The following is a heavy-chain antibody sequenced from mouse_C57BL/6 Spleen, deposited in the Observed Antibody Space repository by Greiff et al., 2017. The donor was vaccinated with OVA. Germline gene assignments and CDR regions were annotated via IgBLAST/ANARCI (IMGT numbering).Heavy chain of an antibody. D-gene: IGHD2-1*01. J-gene: IGHJ4*01. CDR2: IDPETGGT. CDR1: GYTFTDYE. V-gene: IGHV1-15*01. CDR3: TRINYSMDY. Sequence: QVQLKESGAELVRPGASVTLSCKASGYTFTDYEMHWVKQTPVHGLEWIGAIDPETGGTAYNQKFKGKAILTADNSSSTAYMELRSLTSEDSAVYYCTRINYSMDYWGQGTSVTVSS.